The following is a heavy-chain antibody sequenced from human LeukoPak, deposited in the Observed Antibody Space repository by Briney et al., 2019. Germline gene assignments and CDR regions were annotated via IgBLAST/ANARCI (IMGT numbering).Heavy chain of an antibody. J-gene: IGHJ4*02. D-gene: IGHD3-3*01. CDR2: IIPIFGTA. Sequence: SVKVSCKASGGSFSSYAISWVRQAPGQGLEWMGGIIPIFGTANYAQKFQGRVTITADESTSTAYMELSSLRSEGTAVYYCAVKRGIFGVAIIDYWGQGTLVTVSS. CDR1: GGSFSSYA. V-gene: IGHV1-69*13. CDR3: AVKRGIFGVAIIDY.